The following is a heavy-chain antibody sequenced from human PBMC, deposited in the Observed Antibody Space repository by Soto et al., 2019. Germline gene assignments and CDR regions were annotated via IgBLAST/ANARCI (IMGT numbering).Heavy chain of an antibody. D-gene: IGHD3-9*01. CDR1: CGSIIDYF. CDR2: ISSSGTI. J-gene: IGHJ6*02. Sequence: PSETLSLTCSFSCGSIIDYFWTWIRQPPGKGLEWIGYISSSGTINYNSSLKSRVTISLDTSRNHFSLKLSSVTAADTAVYFCARDRKLVIPGNYYYYGMDVWGQGTTVTVSS. V-gene: IGHV4-59*01. CDR3: ARDRKLVIPGNYYYYGMDV.